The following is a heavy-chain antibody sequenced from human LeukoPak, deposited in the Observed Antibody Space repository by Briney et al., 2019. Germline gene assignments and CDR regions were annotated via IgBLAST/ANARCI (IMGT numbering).Heavy chain of an antibody. V-gene: IGHV4-39*07. CDR3: ARVRGIAVAGNWFDP. Sequence: PSETLSLTCTVSGGSISSSSYFWGWIRQPPGKGLEWIGSIYYSGSTYYNPSLKSRVTISVDTSKNQFSLKLSSVTAADTAVYYCARVRGIAVAGNWFDPWGQGTLVTVSS. J-gene: IGHJ5*02. D-gene: IGHD6-19*01. CDR2: IYYSGST. CDR1: GGSISSSSYF.